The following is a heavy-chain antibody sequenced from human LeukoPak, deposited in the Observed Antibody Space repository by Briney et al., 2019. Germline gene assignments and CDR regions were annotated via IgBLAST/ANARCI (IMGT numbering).Heavy chain of an antibody. D-gene: IGHD3-22*01. Sequence: PGGSLRLSCAASGFTFSSYAMHWVRQAPGKGLEWVAVISYDGSNKYYADSVKGRFTISRDNSKNTLHLQMNSLRAEDTAVYYCARGVINYDSSGYLEQWDFDYWGQGTLVTVSS. CDR3: ARGVINYDSSGYLEQWDFDY. CDR1: GFTFSSYA. V-gene: IGHV3-30-3*01. CDR2: ISYDGSNK. J-gene: IGHJ4*02.